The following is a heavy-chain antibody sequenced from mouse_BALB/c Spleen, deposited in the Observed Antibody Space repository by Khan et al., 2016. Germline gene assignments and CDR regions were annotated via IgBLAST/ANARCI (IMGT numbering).Heavy chain of an antibody. CDR1: GYSITSDYA. CDR3: ARDYYGSSYFDY. CDR2: ISYSGST. Sequence: EVQRQEAGPGLVKPSQSLSLTCTVTGYSITSDYAWNWIRQFPGNKLEWMGYISYSGSTSYNPSLKSRISITRDTSKNQFFLQLNSVTTEDTATYCCARDYYGSSYFDYWGQGTTLTVSS. V-gene: IGHV3-2*02. D-gene: IGHD1-1*01. J-gene: IGHJ2*01.